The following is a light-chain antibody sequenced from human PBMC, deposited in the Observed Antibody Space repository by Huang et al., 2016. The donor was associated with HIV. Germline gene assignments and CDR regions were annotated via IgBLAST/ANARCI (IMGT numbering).Light chain of an antibody. Sequence: EILLTQSPATLSVSPGESATLSCRASQSVQSNLAWFQQKPGQVPRLLISGASARAADISARFSGSGSGTEFTLTISSLQSEDFAVYYCQQYISWPVTFGPGTKVEIK. CDR1: QSVQSN. J-gene: IGKJ1*01. V-gene: IGKV3-15*01. CDR2: GAS. CDR3: QQYISWPVT.